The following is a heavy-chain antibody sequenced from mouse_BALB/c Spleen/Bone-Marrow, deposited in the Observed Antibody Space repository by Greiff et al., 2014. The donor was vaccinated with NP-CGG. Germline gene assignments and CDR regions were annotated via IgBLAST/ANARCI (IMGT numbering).Heavy chain of an antibody. CDR2: IHPNSGNT. V-gene: IGHV1S130*01. CDR3: ARHHRYAYYFDY. CDR1: GYTFTSSW. J-gene: IGHJ2*01. D-gene: IGHD2-14*01. Sequence: QVQLQQSGSVLVRPGASVKLSCKASGYTFTSSWMYWAKQRPGQGLEWIGEIHPNSGNTNYNEKFKGKATLTVDTSSSTAYVDLSSLTSEDSAVYYYARHHRYAYYFDYWGQGTTLTVST.